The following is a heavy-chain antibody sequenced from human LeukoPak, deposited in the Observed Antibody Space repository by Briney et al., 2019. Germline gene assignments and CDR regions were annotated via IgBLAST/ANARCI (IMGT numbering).Heavy chain of an antibody. Sequence: ASVKVSCKVSGYTLTELSMHWVRQAPGKGLEWMGGFDPEDGETIYAQKFQGRVTMTEDTSTDTAYMELSSVRSEDTDVYYCATGRNYPHLHYFDYWGQGTLVTVSS. CDR1: GYTLTELS. V-gene: IGHV1-24*01. J-gene: IGHJ4*02. CDR3: ATGRNYPHLHYFDY. CDR2: FDPEDGET. D-gene: IGHD5-24*01.